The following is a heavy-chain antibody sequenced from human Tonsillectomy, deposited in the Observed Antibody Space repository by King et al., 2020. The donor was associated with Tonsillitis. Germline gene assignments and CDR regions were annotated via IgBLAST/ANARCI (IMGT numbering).Heavy chain of an antibody. J-gene: IGHJ3*02. V-gene: IGHV4-39*01. D-gene: IGHD3-3*01. CDR2: IYYSGTT. CDR3: ARRRTDYDFWSADAFDM. CDR1: GDSIRSPTFY. Sequence: LQLQESGPGLVKPSETLSLTCSVSGDSIRSPTFYWGWVRQPPGKGLEWIGSIYYSGTTFSNASLKSRVTLTVDTSKNRVSLKPSSVTGADTAVYFCARRRTDYDFWSADAFDMWGQGTLVTVSS.